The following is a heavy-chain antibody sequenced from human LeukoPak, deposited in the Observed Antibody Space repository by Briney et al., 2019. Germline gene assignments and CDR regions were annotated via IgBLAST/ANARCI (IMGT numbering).Heavy chain of an antibody. J-gene: IGHJ6*03. D-gene: IGHD2-15*01. CDR1: GFSFSNYW. Sequence: GGSLRLSCASSGFSFSNYWMTWVRQAPGKGLEWVANIKEDGSEEKYVDSVKGRFTISRDNAKNSVFLQMNSLRAEDTAVYYCARVLRYCSGGNCYSGGLGYMDVWGKGTTVTISS. CDR3: ARVLRYCSGGNCYSGGLGYMDV. V-gene: IGHV3-7*03. CDR2: IKEDGSEE.